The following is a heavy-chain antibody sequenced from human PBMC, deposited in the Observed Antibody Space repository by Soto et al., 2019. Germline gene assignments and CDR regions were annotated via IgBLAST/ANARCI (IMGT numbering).Heavy chain of an antibody. Sequence: ASVKVSCKASGYTFNDYFINWVRQAPGQGLEWMGWINPNNGGTNYAQKFQGRITMTRDTSITTAYMELSSPRSDDTAVCYCARVFVSGSNGYHYSLDLWGQGTTF. CDR3: ARVFVSGSNGYHYSLDL. J-gene: IGHJ6*02. CDR2: INPNNGGT. V-gene: IGHV1-2*02. D-gene: IGHD1-26*01. CDR1: GYTFNDYF.